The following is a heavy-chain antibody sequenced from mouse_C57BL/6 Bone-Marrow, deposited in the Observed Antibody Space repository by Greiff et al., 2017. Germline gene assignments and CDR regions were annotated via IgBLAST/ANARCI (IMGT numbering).Heavy chain of an antibody. Sequence: QVQLQQSGPELVKPGASVKISCKASGYAFSSSWMNWVKQRPGKGLEWIGRIYPGDGGTNYNGNFKGKATLTADKSSSTAYIQLSSLTSEDSAVDFCARYGYLFDYWGQGTTLTVSS. CDR2: IYPGDGGT. CDR3: ARYGYLFDY. J-gene: IGHJ2*01. V-gene: IGHV1-82*01. CDR1: GYAFSSSW. D-gene: IGHD2-2*01.